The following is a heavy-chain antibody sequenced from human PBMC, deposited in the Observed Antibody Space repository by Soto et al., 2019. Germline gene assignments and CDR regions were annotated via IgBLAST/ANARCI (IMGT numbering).Heavy chain of an antibody. V-gene: IGHV3-30*04. CDR3: ARDGCPNGVCFNDY. J-gene: IGHJ4*02. CDR2: ISYDGRNE. Sequence: QVKLVESGGGVVQPGRSLRLSCAACGFSFSSYAMHWVRQAPGKGLEWLSFISYDGRNEYYADSVKGRFTVSRDSSENTLYLQINTLKPEDTAVYYCARDGCPNGVCFNDYWGQGTLVTVSP. D-gene: IGHD2-8*01. CDR1: GFSFSSYA.